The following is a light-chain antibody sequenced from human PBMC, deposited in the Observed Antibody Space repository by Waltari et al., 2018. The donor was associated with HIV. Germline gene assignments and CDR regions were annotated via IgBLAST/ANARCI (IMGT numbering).Light chain of an antibody. CDR3: QSYDSGLSAYV. J-gene: IGLJ1*01. Sequence: QSVLTQPPSVSGAPGQRVTISCTGSSSNIGAGYDVHWFQQLPGTAPKLLIYGKTKRPSGVPERFSGSKSGTSASLAITGLQAEDEADYYCQSYDSGLSAYVFGTGTKVTVL. CDR2: GKT. V-gene: IGLV1-40*01. CDR1: SSNIGAGYD.